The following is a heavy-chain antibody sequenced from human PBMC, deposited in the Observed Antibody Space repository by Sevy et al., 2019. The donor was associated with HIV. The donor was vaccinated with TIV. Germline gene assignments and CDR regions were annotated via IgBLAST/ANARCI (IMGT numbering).Heavy chain of an antibody. V-gene: IGHV3-30*02. D-gene: IGHD3-10*01. J-gene: IGHJ3*01. CDR2: IRYDGSTK. CDR1: GFIFSSFG. CDR3: AKGLGMVQGALLSDDV. Sequence: GGSLRLSCAASGFIFSSFGMHWVRQAPGKGLEWVTFIRYDGSTKYYVESVKGRFTISRDNSKNILYLQMNSLRPEDTAVYYCAKGLGMVQGALLSDDVWGQGTMVTV.